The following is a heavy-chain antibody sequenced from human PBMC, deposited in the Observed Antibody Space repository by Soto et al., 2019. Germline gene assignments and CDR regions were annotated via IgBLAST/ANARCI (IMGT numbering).Heavy chain of an antibody. CDR1: GDSISSYY. Sequence: QVQLQESGPGLVTPSETLSLTCTVSGDSISSYYWSWIRQPPGRGLEWFGYISYRGGTSYNPSLKRRVTISVDTSKNQSALKLHSVTAAETAVYYCARVTGDCDSDYYDVYFDFWGQGTVVTVSS. J-gene: IGHJ4*01. CDR3: ARVTGDCDSDYYDVYFDF. V-gene: IGHV4-59*01. CDR2: ISYRGGT. D-gene: IGHD2-21*02.